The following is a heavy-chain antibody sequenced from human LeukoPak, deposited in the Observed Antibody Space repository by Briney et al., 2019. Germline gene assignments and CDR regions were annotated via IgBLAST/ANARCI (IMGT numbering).Heavy chain of an antibody. D-gene: IGHD3-22*01. CDR1: GGSISSGGYY. Sequence: SQTLSLTCTVSGGSISSGGYYWSWIRQLPGKGLEWIGYIYHSGSTYYNPSLKSRVTISVDRSKNQFSLKLSSVTAADTAVYYCARDRRLYDSSGRGAFDIWGQGTMVTVSS. J-gene: IGHJ3*02. CDR3: ARDRRLYDSSGRGAFDI. V-gene: IGHV4-30-2*01. CDR2: IYHSGST.